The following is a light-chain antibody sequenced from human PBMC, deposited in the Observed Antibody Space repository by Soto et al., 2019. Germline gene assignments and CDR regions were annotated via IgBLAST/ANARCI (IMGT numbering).Light chain of an antibody. J-gene: IGKJ5*01. CDR2: GAS. Sequence: EIQMTQSPSSLSASVGDSVTITCRASQSVTTYLNWYQQKPGKAPNLVIYGASSLQSGVPSRFSGSGSGTDFTLTIRGLQREDFATYYCQKSYSVPINCGQGTRREIK. CDR1: QSVTTY. V-gene: IGKV1-39*01. CDR3: QKSYSVPIN.